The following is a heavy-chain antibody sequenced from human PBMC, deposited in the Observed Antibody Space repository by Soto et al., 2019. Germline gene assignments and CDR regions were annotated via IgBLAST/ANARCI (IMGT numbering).Heavy chain of an antibody. D-gene: IGHD2-2*01. J-gene: IGHJ6*03. V-gene: IGHV3-48*01. CDR3: AREDCSSTSCYEDYYYYYYMDV. CDR2: ISSSSSTI. Sequence: GGSLRLSCAASGFTFSSYSMNWVRQAPGKGLEWVSYISSSSSTIYYADSVKGRFTISRDNAKNSLYLQMNSLRAEDTAVYYCAREDCSSTSCYEDYYYYYYMDVWGKGTTVTVSS. CDR1: GFTFSSYS.